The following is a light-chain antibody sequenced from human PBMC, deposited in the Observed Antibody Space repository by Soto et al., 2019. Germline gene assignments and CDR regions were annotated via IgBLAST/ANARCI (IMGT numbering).Light chain of an antibody. J-gene: IGKJ5*01. V-gene: IGKV3-20*01. CDR3: QQYGSSPPIT. CDR1: QSVSSSY. Sequence: EIVMTQSPGTRSLSPGERATLSCRASQSVSSSYLAWYQQKPGQAPRLLLYGASSRANGIPDRFSGSGSGTDLTLTISRLEPADFSVYYCQQYGSSPPITFGQGTRLEIK. CDR2: GAS.